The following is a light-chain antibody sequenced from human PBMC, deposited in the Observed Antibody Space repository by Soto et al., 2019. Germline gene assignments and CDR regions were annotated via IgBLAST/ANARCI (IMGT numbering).Light chain of an antibody. CDR2: AAS. J-gene: IGKJ5*01. Sequence: DIQMTQSPSSLSASVGDRVTITCRASQSISSYLNWYQQKPGKAPKLLIYAASSLQSGVPSRFSGSGSGTDFTLTISSLEPEDFAVYCCQQRSNWPSITFGQGTRLEIK. V-gene: IGKV1-39*01. CDR1: QSISSY. CDR3: QQRSNWPSIT.